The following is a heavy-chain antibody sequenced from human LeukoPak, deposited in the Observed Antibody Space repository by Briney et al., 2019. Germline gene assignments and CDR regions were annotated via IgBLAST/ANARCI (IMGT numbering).Heavy chain of an antibody. CDR3: AKDPAGLLSGGFDY. D-gene: IGHD2/OR15-2a*01. J-gene: IGHJ4*02. CDR2: INWNGGST. Sequence: PGGSLRLSCAASGFTFDDYGMSWVRQAPGKGLEWVSGINWNGGSTGYADSVKGRFTISRDNAKNSLYLQMNRLRAEDTAVYYCAKDPAGLLSGGFDYWGQGTLVTVSS. V-gene: IGHV3-20*04. CDR1: GFTFDDYG.